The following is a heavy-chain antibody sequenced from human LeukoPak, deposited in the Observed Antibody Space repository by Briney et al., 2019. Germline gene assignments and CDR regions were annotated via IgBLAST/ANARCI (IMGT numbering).Heavy chain of an antibody. Sequence: KSSETLSLTCTVSGGSISSYYWSWIRQPPGKGLEWIGYIYYSGSTNYNPSLKSRVTISVDTSKNQFSLKLSSVTAADTAVYYCAREAREYSSSSDPYYMDVWGKGTTVTVSS. CDR3: AREAREYSSSSDPYYMDV. D-gene: IGHD6-6*01. J-gene: IGHJ6*03. CDR2: IYYSGST. V-gene: IGHV4-59*01. CDR1: GGSISSYY.